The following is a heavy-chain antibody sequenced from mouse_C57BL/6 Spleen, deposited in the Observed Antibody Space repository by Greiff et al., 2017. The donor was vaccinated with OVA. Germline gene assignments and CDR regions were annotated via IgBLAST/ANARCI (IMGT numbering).Heavy chain of an antibody. CDR3: ARWDTTVVANFDY. CDR1: GYTFTSYW. J-gene: IGHJ2*01. D-gene: IGHD1-1*01. V-gene: IGHV1-52*01. CDR2: IDPSDSET. Sequence: QVQLQQPGAELVRPGSSVKLSCKASGYTFTSYWMHWVKQRPIQGLEWIGNIDPSDSETHYNQKFKDKATLTVDKSSSTAYMQLSSLTSEDSAVYYCARWDTTVVANFDYWGQGTTLTVSS.